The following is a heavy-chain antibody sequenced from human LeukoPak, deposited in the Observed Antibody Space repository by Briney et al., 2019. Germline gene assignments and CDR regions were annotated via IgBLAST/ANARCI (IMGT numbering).Heavy chain of an antibody. CDR1: GFTFSDYY. J-gene: IGHJ4*02. CDR3: ARSSRGDSSGYYPRYFDY. D-gene: IGHD3-22*01. CDR2: ISSSGSTM. V-gene: IGHV3-11*04. Sequence: KAGGSLRLSCAASGFTFSDYYMSWIRQAPGKGLEWVSYISSSGSTMYYADSVKGRFTISRDNSKNTLYLQMNSLRAEDTAVYYCARSSRGDSSGYYPRYFDYWGQGTLVTVSS.